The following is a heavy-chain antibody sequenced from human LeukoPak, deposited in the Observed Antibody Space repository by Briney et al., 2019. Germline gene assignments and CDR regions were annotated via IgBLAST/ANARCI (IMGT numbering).Heavy chain of an antibody. CDR2: ISYDGSNK. D-gene: IGHD5-12*01. CDR1: GFTFSSYA. J-gene: IGHJ4*02. V-gene: IGHV3-30-3*01. Sequence: GRSLRLSCAASGFTFSSYAMHWVRQAPGKGLEWVAVISYDGSNKYYTDSVKGRFTISRDNSKNTLYLQMNSLRAEDRAVYYCARGLPLVATIQGPRGSFDYWGQGTLVTVSS. CDR3: ARGLPLVATIQGPRGSFDY.